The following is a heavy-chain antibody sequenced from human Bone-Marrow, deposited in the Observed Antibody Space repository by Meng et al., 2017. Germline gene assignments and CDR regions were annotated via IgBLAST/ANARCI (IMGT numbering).Heavy chain of an antibody. V-gene: IGHV1-2*02. Sequence: ASVKVSCKASGYTFTGYYMHWVRQAPGQGLEWMGWINPNSGGTNYAQKFQGRVTMTRDTSISTAYMELSSLRSEDTAVYYCARDVAVAGSRGDQFDDWGQGTLVTVSS. CDR2: INPNSGGT. J-gene: IGHJ4*02. CDR1: GYTFTGYY. D-gene: IGHD6-19*01. CDR3: ARDVAVAGSRGDQFDD.